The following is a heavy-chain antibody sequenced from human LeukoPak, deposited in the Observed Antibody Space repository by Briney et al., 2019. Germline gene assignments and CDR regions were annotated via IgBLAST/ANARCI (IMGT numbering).Heavy chain of an antibody. Sequence: ASVKVSCKASGYTFTSYGISWVRQAPGQGLEWMGWISAYNGNTNYAQKLQGRVTMTTDTSTSTAYMELRSLRSDHTAVYYCARDSARIAAADPLDYWGQGTLVTVSS. CDR2: ISAYNGNT. D-gene: IGHD6-13*01. CDR3: ARDSARIAAADPLDY. J-gene: IGHJ4*02. CDR1: GYTFTSYG. V-gene: IGHV1-18*01.